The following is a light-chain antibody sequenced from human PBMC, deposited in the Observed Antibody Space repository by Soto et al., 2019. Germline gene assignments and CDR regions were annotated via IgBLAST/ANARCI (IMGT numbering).Light chain of an antibody. CDR2: GAS. Sequence: EIVLTQSPGTLSLSPGERATLSCRASQSVSSSYLAWYQQKPGQAPRLLIYGASSRATGVPDRFSGSGSGTDFTTTISRLEPEDYSVYYCWQNGSSPRFTFVPGTKVDIK. J-gene: IGKJ3*01. CDR3: WQNGSSPRFT. CDR1: QSVSSSY. V-gene: IGKV3-20*01.